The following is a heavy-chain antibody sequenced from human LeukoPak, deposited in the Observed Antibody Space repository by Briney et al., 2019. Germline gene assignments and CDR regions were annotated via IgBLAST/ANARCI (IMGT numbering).Heavy chain of an antibody. J-gene: IGHJ6*04. D-gene: IGHD2-2*01. CDR2: IVVGSGST. CDR1: GFTFTSSA. V-gene: IGHV1-58*01. CDR3: AAAPGYCSSTSCHHYYYYGIDV. Sequence: SVKVSCKASGFTFTSSAVQWVRQARGQRLEWIGWIVVGSGSTNYAQKFQERVTITRDMSTSTAYMELSSLRSEDTAVYYCAAAPGYCSSTSCHHYYYYGIDVCGKGTTVTVSS.